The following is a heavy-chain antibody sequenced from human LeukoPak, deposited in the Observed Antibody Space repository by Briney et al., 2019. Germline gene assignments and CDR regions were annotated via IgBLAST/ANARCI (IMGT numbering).Heavy chain of an antibody. J-gene: IGHJ5*02. CDR3: ARGHTGQNWFDP. D-gene: IGHD2-8*02. V-gene: IGHV4-4*07. CDR1: GGSISTYY. CDR2: IHVTGRT. Sequence: SETLSLTCTASGGSISTYYWSWIRQTAGKGLEWIGRIHVTGRTDYNPSLKSRVTVSLDTAKNQYSLQLSSVSAADTAIYYCARGHTGQNWFDPWGQGTLVTVSS.